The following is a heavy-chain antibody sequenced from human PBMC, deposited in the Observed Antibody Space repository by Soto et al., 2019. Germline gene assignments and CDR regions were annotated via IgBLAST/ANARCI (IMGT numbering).Heavy chain of an antibody. CDR1: GGYFSGYY. CDR3: ARGTSNWYFDL. J-gene: IGHJ2*01. V-gene: IGHV4-34*01. Sequence: QVQLQQWGAGLLKPSETLSLTCAVYGGYFSGYYWSWIPQPPGKGLEWIGEIKHSGSTNYNTSRKSRVTISLDEYKEQFSLKLSSVTAADTAVYYCARGTSNWYFDLLGRGTLVTVSS. CDR2: IKHSGST.